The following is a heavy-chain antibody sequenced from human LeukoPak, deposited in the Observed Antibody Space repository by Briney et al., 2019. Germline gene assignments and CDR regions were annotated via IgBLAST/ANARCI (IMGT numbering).Heavy chain of an antibody. CDR2: ISSSGSTI. V-gene: IGHV3-48*04. CDR1: GFTFSSYW. CDR3: ARVGMVRGVISY. Sequence: PGGSLRLSCAASGFTFSSYWMSWVRQAPGKGLEWVSYISSSGSTICYADSVKGRFTISRDNAKNSLYLQMNSLRAEDTAVYYCARVGMVRGVISYWGQGTLVTVSS. D-gene: IGHD3-10*01. J-gene: IGHJ4*02.